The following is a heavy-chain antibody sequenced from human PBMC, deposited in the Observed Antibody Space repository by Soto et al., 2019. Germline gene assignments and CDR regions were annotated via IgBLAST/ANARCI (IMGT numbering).Heavy chain of an antibody. V-gene: IGHV1-8*01. CDR3: ARGAPPPILTGYDYYYMDV. Sequence: GASVKVCCKASGYTFTSYDSNWVRQAPGQGLEWMGWMNPNSGNTGYAQKFQGRVTMTRNTSISTAYMELSSLRSEDTAVYYCARGAPPPILTGYDYYYMDVWGKGTTVTVSS. J-gene: IGHJ6*03. D-gene: IGHD3-9*01. CDR1: GYTFTSYD. CDR2: MNPNSGNT.